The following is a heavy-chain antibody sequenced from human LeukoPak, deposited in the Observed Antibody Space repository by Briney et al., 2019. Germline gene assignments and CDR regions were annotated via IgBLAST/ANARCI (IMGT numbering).Heavy chain of an antibody. V-gene: IGHV4-34*01. CDR3: ARHSLHTLWFGRANWFDP. D-gene: IGHD3-10*01. J-gene: IGHJ5*02. CDR2: VNHSGST. CDR1: GGSFSDYY. Sequence: SETLSLTCAVYGGSFSDYYWSWIRQSPGKGLEWIGEVNHSGSTNYNPSLKSRVTISVDTSKNQFSLKLSSVTAADTAVYYCARHSLHTLWFGRANWFDPWGQGTLVTVSS.